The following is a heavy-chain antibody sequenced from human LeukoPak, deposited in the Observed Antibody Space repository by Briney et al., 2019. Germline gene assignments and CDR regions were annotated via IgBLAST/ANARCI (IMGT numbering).Heavy chain of an antibody. CDR3: ARDDYGSGRP. V-gene: IGHV1-69*04. D-gene: IGHD3-10*01. CDR2: IIPILGIA. J-gene: IGHJ5*02. Sequence: GASVKVSCKASGGTFSGCTISWVRQAPGQGLEWMGRIIPILGIANYARKFQGRVTITADKSTSTAYMELSSLRSEDTAVYYCARDDYGSGRPWGQGTLVTVSS. CDR1: GGTFSGCT.